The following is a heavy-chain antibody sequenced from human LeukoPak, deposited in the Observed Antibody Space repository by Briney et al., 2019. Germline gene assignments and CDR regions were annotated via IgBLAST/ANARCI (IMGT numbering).Heavy chain of an antibody. CDR2: IYYSGNT. D-gene: IGHD1-26*01. Sequence: SSETLSLTCTVSGGSITSASYYWGWVRQPPGKGLEWIGSIYYSGNTYYKPSLKGRVTIVIDMSTSQSSLNLRSVTAADTAVYFCARGPLYTESFAKTWFDAWGQGTLVTVSS. J-gene: IGHJ5*02. CDR1: GGSITSASYY. V-gene: IGHV4-39*01. CDR3: ARGPLYTESFAKTWFDA.